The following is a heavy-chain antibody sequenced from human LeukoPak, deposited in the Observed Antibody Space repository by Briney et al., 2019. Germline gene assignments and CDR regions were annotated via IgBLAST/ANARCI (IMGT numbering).Heavy chain of an antibody. D-gene: IGHD3-3*01. CDR1: GGSFSGYY. J-gene: IGHJ6*02. CDR3: ARSPRYFWSGHPLYYYYYGMDV. CDR2: INHSGST. Sequence: SETLSLTCAVYGGSFSGYYWSWIRQPPGKGLEWIGEINHSGSTSYNPSLKSRVTISVDTSKNQFSLKLSSVTAADTAVYYCARSPRYFWSGHPLYYYYYGMDVWGQGTTVTVSS. V-gene: IGHV4-34*01.